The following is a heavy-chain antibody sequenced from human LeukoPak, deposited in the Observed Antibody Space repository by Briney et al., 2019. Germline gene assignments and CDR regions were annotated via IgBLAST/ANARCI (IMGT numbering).Heavy chain of an antibody. CDR3: ARGRQGYCGGSRCYICQF. CDR2: IIPLFGTA. CDR1: GGTFSTYA. D-gene: IGHD2-15*01. J-gene: IGHJ4*02. Sequence: SSVKVSCKASGGTFSTYAISWVRQAPGQGLEWMGGIIPLFGTANYAQKFQGRVTITADESTSTAYMELSSLRSDDTALYYCARGRQGYCGGSRCYICQFWGQGTLVTVSS. V-gene: IGHV1-69*01.